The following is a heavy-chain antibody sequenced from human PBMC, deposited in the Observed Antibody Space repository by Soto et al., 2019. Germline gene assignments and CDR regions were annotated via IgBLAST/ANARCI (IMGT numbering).Heavy chain of an antibody. CDR2: IWYDGSNK. V-gene: IGHV3-33*01. J-gene: IGHJ4*02. D-gene: IGHD3-22*01. Sequence: PGGSLRLSCAASGFTFSSYGMHWVRQAPGKGLEWVAVIWYDGSNKYYADSVKGRFTISRDNSKNTLYLQMNSLRAEDTAVYYCARYDSSGYYLDYWGQGTLVTVS. CDR1: GFTFSSYG. CDR3: ARYDSSGYYLDY.